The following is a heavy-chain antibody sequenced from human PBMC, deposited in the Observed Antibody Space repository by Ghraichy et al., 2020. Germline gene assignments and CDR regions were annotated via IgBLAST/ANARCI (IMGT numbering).Heavy chain of an antibody. Sequence: LSLTCAASGFTFNNDWMNWVRQAPGRGLEWVANINQDGSKKYYVDSVKGRFTISRDNAKNSLILQMNSLRAEDTAVYYCATGFALGMWGQGTMVTVSS. V-gene: IGHV3-7*01. J-gene: IGHJ3*02. CDR3: ATGFALGM. CDR2: INQDGSKK. CDR1: GFTFNNDW. D-gene: IGHD7-27*01.